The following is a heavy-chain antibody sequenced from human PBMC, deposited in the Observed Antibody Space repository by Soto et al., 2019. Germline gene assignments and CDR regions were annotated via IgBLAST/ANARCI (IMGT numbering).Heavy chain of an antibody. CDR1: GDSVSSNSVT. D-gene: IGHD3-3*01. CDR2: TYYRSKWYN. CDR3: ARGGIEYYDFWERAFDS. Sequence: PSQTLSLTCAISGDSVSSNSVTWNWIRQSPSRGLEWLGRTYYRSKWYNEYAVSVKSRVSMNPDTSKNQFSLQLNSVTPEDTAVYYCARGGIEYYDFWERAFDSWGQGTRVTVSS. J-gene: IGHJ3*02. V-gene: IGHV6-1*01.